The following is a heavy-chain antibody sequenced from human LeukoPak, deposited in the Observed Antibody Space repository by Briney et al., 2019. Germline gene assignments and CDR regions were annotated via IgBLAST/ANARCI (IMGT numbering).Heavy chain of an antibody. CDR2: INWSGGST. CDR3: ARAPITSPFYFDY. V-gene: IGHV3-20*04. Sequence: GGSLRLSCTASGFAFDDHGMSWVRQVPGKGLEWVSVINWSGGSTGYADPLRGRFTISRDNAKNSLYLQMDSLRVEDTALYYCARAPITSPFYFDYWGQGTLVTVSS. D-gene: IGHD2-2*01. J-gene: IGHJ4*02. CDR1: GFAFDDHG.